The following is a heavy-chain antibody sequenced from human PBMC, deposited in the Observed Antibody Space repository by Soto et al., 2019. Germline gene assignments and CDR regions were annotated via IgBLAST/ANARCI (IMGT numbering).Heavy chain of an antibody. CDR3: ARDDPVVPAGTDGDY. Sequence: GASVKVSCKASGGTFSSYAISWVRQAPGQGLEWMGGIIPIFGTANYAQKFQGRVTITADESTSTAYMELSSLRSEDTAVYYCARDDPVVPAGTDGDYWGQGTLVTVSS. CDR2: IIPIFGTA. J-gene: IGHJ4*02. D-gene: IGHD2-2*01. CDR1: GGTFSSYA. V-gene: IGHV1-69*13.